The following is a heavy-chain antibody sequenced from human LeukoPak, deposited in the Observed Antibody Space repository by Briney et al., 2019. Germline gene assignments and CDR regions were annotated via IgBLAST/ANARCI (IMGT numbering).Heavy chain of an antibody. CDR1: GFTFSSYS. J-gene: IGHJ4*02. CDR2: ISSSSSYI. D-gene: IGHD3-22*01. Sequence: PGGSLRLSCAASGFTFSSYSMNWVRQAPGKGLEWVSSISSSSSYIYYADSVKGRFTISRDNAKNSLYLQMNSLRAEDTAVYYCARDPPTHYYDSSGYCDCWGQGTLVTVSS. V-gene: IGHV3-21*01. CDR3: ARDPPTHYYDSSGYCDC.